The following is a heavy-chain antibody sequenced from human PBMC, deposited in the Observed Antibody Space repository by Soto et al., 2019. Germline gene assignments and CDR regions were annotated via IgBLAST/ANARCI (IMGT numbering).Heavy chain of an antibody. J-gene: IGHJ6*02. CDR2: IWNDGSNS. Sequence: QVQLVESGGGVVQPGRSLRLSCAASGFTFNNYGMHWVRQAPGKGLEWVAVIWNDGSNSYYANSVKGRFTISRDNSKNTAPLQMRRLRAEGTAGYYWARRQISPPPRGAATGKGGIDGWGQGTTVTVSS. D-gene: IGHD6-13*01. V-gene: IGHV3-33*08. CDR1: GFTFNNYG. CDR3: ARRQISPPPRGAATGKGGIDG.